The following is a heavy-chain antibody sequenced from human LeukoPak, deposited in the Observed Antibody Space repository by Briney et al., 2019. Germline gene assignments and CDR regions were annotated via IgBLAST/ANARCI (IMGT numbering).Heavy chain of an antibody. Sequence: ASVKVSCKVSGYTLTELSMHWVRQAPGKGLEWMGSFDPENGETIYAQKFQGRVTMTEDTSTDTAYMELSSLRSEDTAVYYCARDQGWNDYVVWFDPWGQGTLVTVSS. V-gene: IGHV1-24*01. CDR3: ARDQGWNDYVVWFDP. CDR1: GYTLTELS. D-gene: IGHD1-1*01. CDR2: FDPENGET. J-gene: IGHJ5*02.